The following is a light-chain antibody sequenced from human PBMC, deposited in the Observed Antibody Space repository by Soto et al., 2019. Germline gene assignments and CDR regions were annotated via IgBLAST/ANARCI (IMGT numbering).Light chain of an antibody. CDR3: QQYGSSVQT. CDR1: HILLDSDDGNTY. J-gene: IGKJ1*01. V-gene: IGKV2-40*01. CDR2: GAS. Sequence: DIVMTQPPLSLTVTPGEPASISCISIHILLDSDDGNTYLDWYLQKPGQSPQLLIYGASSRATGVPDRFSGSGSGTDFTLTIRRLESEDFAVYYCQQYGSSVQTFGQVSKVDIK.